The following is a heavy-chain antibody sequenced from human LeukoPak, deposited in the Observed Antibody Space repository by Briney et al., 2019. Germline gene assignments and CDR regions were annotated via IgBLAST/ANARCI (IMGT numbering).Heavy chain of an antibody. J-gene: IGHJ4*02. V-gene: IGHV3-11*01. CDR3: AKSRGYSLSFDY. CDR2: ISSDGSAI. D-gene: IGHD2-21*01. CDR1: GFTFTDYY. Sequence: GGSLRLSCAASGFTFTDYYLGWIRQAPGKGLDWLSYISSDGSAISYADSVRGRFTISRDNAKNSLFLQMSSLRAEDTAMYYCAKSRGYSLSFDYWGQGILVTVSS.